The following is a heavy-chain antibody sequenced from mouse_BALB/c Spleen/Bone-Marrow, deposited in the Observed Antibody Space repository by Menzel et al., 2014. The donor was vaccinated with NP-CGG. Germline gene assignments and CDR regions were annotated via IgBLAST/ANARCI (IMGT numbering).Heavy chain of an antibody. Sequence: EVQGVESGGGLVQPGGSLKLSCAASGFDFSRFWMSWVRQAPGKGLEWIGEINPDSSTINYTPSLEDKFIISRDNAKNTLYLQMSKVRSEDTALYYCARLNYYGNLLVWGAGTTVTVSS. D-gene: IGHD1-1*01. CDR3: ARLNYYGNLLV. CDR1: GFDFSRFW. J-gene: IGHJ1*01. V-gene: IGHV4-1*02. CDR2: INPDSSTI.